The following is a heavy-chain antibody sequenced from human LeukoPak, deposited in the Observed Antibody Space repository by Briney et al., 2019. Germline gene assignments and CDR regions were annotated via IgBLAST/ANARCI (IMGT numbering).Heavy chain of an antibody. CDR3: AKDSIAAADGLDYYYYYMDV. V-gene: IGHV3-43D*03. CDR2: ISWDGGST. J-gene: IGHJ6*03. CDR1: GFTFDDYA. D-gene: IGHD6-13*01. Sequence: GGSLRLSCAASGFTFDDYAMLWVRQAPGKGLEWVSLISWDGGSTYYADSVKGRFTISRDNSKNPLYLQMNSLRAEDTALYYCAKDSIAAADGLDYYYYYMDVWGKGTSVTVSS.